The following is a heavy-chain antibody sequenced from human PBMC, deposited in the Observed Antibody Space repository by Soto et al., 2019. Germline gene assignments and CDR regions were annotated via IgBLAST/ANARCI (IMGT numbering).Heavy chain of an antibody. CDR1: GFTFSSYA. D-gene: IGHD6-13*01. CDR2: ISGSGGST. CDR3: AKSGSVIAAAGRVY. Sequence: VGSLRLSCAASGFTFSSYAMSWVRQAPGKGLEWVSAISGSGGSTYYADSVKGRFTISRDNSKNTLYLQMNSLRAEDTAVYYCAKSGSVIAAAGRVYWGQGTLVTVSS. V-gene: IGHV3-23*01. J-gene: IGHJ4*02.